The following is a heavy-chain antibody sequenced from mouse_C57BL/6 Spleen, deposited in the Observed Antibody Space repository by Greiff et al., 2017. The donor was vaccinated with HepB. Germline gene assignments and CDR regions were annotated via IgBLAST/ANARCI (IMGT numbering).Heavy chain of an antibody. V-gene: IGHV1-54*01. Sequence: QVQLQQSGAELVRPGTSVKVSCKASGYAFTNYLIEWVKQRPGQGLEWIGVINPGSGGTNYNEKFKGKATLTADKSSSTAYMQLSSLTSEDSAVYFCARGGSSIFDYWGQGTTLTVPS. D-gene: IGHD1-1*01. CDR2: INPGSGGT. J-gene: IGHJ2*01. CDR1: GYAFTNYL. CDR3: ARGGSSIFDY.